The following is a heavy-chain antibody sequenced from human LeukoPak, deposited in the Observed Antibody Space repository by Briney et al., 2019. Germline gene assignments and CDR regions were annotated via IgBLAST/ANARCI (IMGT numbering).Heavy chain of an antibody. V-gene: IGHV4-39*07. CDR3: ALYYYYMDV. CDR1: GGSISSSSYC. CDR2: IYYSGST. Sequence: SETLSLTCTVSGGSISSSSYCWGWIRQPPGKGLEWIGSIYYSGSTYYNPSLKSRVTISVDTSNNQFSLMLSSVTAADTAVYYCALYYYYMDVWGKGTTVTVSS. J-gene: IGHJ6*03.